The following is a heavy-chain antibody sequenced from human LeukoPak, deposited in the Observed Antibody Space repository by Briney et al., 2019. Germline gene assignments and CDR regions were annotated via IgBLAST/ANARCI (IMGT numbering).Heavy chain of an antibody. J-gene: IGHJ4*02. CDR2: IRYDGSNK. Sequence: GGSLRLSCAASGFTFSSYGMHWVRQAPGKGLEWVAFIRYDGSNKYYADSVKGRFTISRDNSKNTLYLQMNSLRAEDTAVYYCAKVSIGYSYGYDYDYRGQGTLVTVSS. V-gene: IGHV3-30*02. D-gene: IGHD5-18*01. CDR1: GFTFSSYG. CDR3: AKVSIGYSYGYDYDY.